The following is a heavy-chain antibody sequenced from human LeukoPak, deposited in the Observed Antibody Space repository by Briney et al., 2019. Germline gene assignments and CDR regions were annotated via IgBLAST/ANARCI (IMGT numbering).Heavy chain of an antibody. CDR3: ASVGAYYDFWSGYYPKSDFDY. CDR2: ISYDGSNK. D-gene: IGHD3-3*01. CDR1: GFTFSSYG. Sequence: GGSLRLSCAASGFTFSSYGMRWVRQAPGKGLEWVAVISYDGSNKYYADSVKGRFTISRDNSKNTLYLQMNSLRAEDTAVYYCASVGAYYDFWSGYYPKSDFDYWGQGTLVTVSS. V-gene: IGHV3-30*03. J-gene: IGHJ4*02.